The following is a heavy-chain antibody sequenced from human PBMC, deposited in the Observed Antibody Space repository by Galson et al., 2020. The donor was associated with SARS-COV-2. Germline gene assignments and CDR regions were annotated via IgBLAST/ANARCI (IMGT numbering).Heavy chain of an antibody. CDR2: INDRGST. J-gene: IGHJ4*02. Sequence: SQASETLSLTCAVYGGSFSGYYWSWIRQPPGKGLEWIGEINDRGSTNYNPSLKSRVTISADTSKNQFSLKLSSVTAADTAVYYCARGVFSSDRDYWGQGALVTVSS. V-gene: IGHV4-34*01. CDR1: GGSFSGYY. D-gene: IGHD6-25*01. CDR3: ARGVFSSDRDY.